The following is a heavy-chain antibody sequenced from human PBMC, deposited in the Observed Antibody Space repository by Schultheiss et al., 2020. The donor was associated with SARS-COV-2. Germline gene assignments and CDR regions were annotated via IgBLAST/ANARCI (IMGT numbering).Heavy chain of an antibody. CDR3: ASHEWNLPTY. V-gene: IGHV4-34*01. Sequence: SETLSLTCAVYGGSFSGYYWSWIRQPPGKGLEWIGSIYHTGSGDHYHPSLKSRVTISMDTSKNQFSLKVYSVTAADTAIYYCASHEWNLPTYWGQGTLVTVAS. CDR2: IYHTGSGD. D-gene: IGHD1-1*01. CDR1: GGSFSGYY. J-gene: IGHJ4*02.